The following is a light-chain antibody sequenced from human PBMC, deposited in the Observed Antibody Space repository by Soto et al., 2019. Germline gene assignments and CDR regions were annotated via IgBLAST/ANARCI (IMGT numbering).Light chain of an antibody. Sequence: DIQMTQSPSSLSASVGDRVTVTCRASQGIARYLAWYQQKPGKVPKLLIYAASTLQPEVPSRFSGSGSGTDFTLTISSLQSEDVATYYCQKYDSATSLTFGGGTKVEIK. CDR2: AAS. CDR3: QKYDSATSLT. CDR1: QGIARY. J-gene: IGKJ4*01. V-gene: IGKV1-27*01.